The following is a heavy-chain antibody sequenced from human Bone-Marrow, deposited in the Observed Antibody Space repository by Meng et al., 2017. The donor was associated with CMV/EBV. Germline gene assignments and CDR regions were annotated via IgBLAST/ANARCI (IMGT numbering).Heavy chain of an antibody. Sequence: GESLKISCAASGFTFSSYAMHWVRQAPGKGLEWVANIKQDGSEKYYVDSVKGRFTISRDNTKNSLYLQMNSLRAEDTAVFYCARAAQDWYTMIVDYGMDVWGQGTTVTVSS. CDR2: IKQDGSEK. CDR1: GFTFSSYA. V-gene: IGHV3-7*01. CDR3: ARAAQDWYTMIVDYGMDV. D-gene: IGHD3-22*01. J-gene: IGHJ6*02.